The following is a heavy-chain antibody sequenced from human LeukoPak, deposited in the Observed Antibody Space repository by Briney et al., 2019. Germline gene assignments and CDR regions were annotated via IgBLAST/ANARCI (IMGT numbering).Heavy chain of an antibody. CDR1: GFPFSSYA. J-gene: IGHJ4*02. CDR2: ISGSGGST. V-gene: IGHV3-23*01. Sequence: GGSLRLSCAASGFPFSSYAMNWVRQAPGKGLEWVSTISGSGGSTYYADSVKGRFTISRDKSKNTVYLQMNSLRAEDTAVYYCAKERGYGYNHIDYWGQGTLVTVSS. D-gene: IGHD5-24*01. CDR3: AKERGYGYNHIDY.